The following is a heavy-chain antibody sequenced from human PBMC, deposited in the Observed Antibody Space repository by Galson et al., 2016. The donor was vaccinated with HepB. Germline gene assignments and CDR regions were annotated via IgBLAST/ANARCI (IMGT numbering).Heavy chain of an antibody. CDR1: GFTFSSYA. CDR3: AKLYGWYGSGYFQH. D-gene: IGHD6-25*01. Sequence: SLRLSCAASGFTFSSYAMHWVRQAPGKGLEWVAVLWSDGTFKHYAASVKGRFSISRDISKNTLFLQMNSLRAEDTAVYYCAKLYGWYGSGYFQHWGQGTLVTVSS. CDR2: LWSDGTFK. V-gene: IGHV3-33*06. J-gene: IGHJ1*01.